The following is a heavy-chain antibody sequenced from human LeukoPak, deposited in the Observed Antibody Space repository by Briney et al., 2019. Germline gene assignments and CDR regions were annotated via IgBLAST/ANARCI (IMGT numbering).Heavy chain of an antibody. CDR1: GLIFSNAW. J-gene: IGHJ4*02. D-gene: IGHD6-19*01. CDR2: ISSSSSYI. CDR3: ARDPAVAGSFLFDY. Sequence: PGGSLRLSCVASGLIFSNAWMNWVRQAPGKGLEWVSSISSSSSYIYYADSVKGRFTISRDNAKNSLYLQMNSLRAEDTAVYYCARDPAVAGSFLFDYWGQGTLVTVSS. V-gene: IGHV3-21*01.